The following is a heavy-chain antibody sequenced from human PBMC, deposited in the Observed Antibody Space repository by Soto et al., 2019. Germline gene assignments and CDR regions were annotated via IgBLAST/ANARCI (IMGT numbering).Heavy chain of an antibody. CDR1: GDSVSSNSAA. V-gene: IGHV6-1*01. CDR2: TYYRSKWYN. J-gene: IGHJ4*02. CDR3: ARDVITMVRGVIIGGPFDY. Sequence: PSQTLSLTCAISGDSVSSNSAAWNWIRQSPSRGLEWLGRTYYRSKWYNDYAVSVKSRITINPDTSKNQFSLQLNSVTPEDTAVYYCARDVITMVRGVIIGGPFDYWGQGTLVTVS. D-gene: IGHD3-10*01.